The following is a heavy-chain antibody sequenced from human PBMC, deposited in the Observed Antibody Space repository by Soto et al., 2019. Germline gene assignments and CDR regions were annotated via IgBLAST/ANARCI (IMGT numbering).Heavy chain of an antibody. CDR1: GFTFSSYG. Sequence: GGSLRLSFAASGFTFSSYGMHWVRQAPGKGLECVAVIWYDGSNKYYADSVKGRFTISRYNSKNTLDLQRKRRRGGDTAVYYCAREHYDSCSAYLDYYHYGMDGWGQGTTVTVSS. D-gene: IGHD3-3*01. CDR2: IWYDGSNK. V-gene: IGHV3-33*01. J-gene: IGHJ6*01. CDR3: AREHYDSCSAYLDYYHYGMDG.